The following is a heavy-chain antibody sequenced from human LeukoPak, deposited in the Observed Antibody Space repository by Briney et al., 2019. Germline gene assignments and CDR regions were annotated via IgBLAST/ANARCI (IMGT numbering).Heavy chain of an antibody. CDR2: INSDGSST. CDR3: ARGKNGDSLFDY. V-gene: IGHV3-74*03. D-gene: IGHD4-17*01. CDR1: EFTFSSYW. J-gene: IGHJ4*02. Sequence: GGSLRLSCAASEFTFSSYWMHWVRQAPGKGLVWVSRINSDGSSTTYADSVKGRFTISRDNAKKTLFLQMNSLRAQDTAVYYCARGKNGDSLFDYWGQGTLVTVSS.